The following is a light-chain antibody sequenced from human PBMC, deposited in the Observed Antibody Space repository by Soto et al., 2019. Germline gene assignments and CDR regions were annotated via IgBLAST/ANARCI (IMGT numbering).Light chain of an antibody. J-gene: IGLJ1*01. CDR3: QSYDSSLSGFYV. V-gene: IGLV1-40*01. Sequence: QSVLTQPPSVSGAPGQRVTISCNGSSSNIGAGYDVHWYQQLPGTAPKLLIYGNSNRPSGVPDRFSDSKSGTSASLAITGLQAEDEADYYCQSYDSSLSGFYVFGTGTKVTVL. CDR1: SSNIGAGYD. CDR2: GNS.